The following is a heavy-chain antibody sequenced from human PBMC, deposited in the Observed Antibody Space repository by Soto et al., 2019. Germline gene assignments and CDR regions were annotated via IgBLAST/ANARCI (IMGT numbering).Heavy chain of an antibody. V-gene: IGHV3-66*01. D-gene: IGHD2-15*01. Sequence: GGSLRLSCAASGFTFSSYAMSWVRQAPGKGLEWVSVIYSGGSTFYADSVKGRFIISRDDSKNTLFPQMNSLRAEDTAVYYCATAKLLLPWLFDYWGQGTLVTVSS. CDR1: GFTFSSYA. CDR2: IYSGGST. CDR3: ATAKLLLPWLFDY. J-gene: IGHJ4*02.